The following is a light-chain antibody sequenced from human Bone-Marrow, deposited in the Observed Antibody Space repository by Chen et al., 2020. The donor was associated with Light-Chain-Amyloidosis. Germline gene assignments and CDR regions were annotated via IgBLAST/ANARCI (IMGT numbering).Light chain of an antibody. V-gene: IGLV2-14*01. J-gene: IGLJ1*01. CDR3: SSYTITNTLV. Sequence: QSALTQPASVSGPPGPSSTISCTGTSSDVGGDNHVSWYQQHPDKAPKLMIYEVTNRPSWVPDRFSGSKSDNTASLTISGLQTEDEADYFCSSYTITNTLVFGSGTRVTVL. CDR2: EVT. CDR1: SSDVGGDNH.